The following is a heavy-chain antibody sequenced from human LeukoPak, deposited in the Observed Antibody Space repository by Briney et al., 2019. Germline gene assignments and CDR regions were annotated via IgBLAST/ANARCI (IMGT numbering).Heavy chain of an antibody. V-gene: IGHV3-23*01. J-gene: IGHJ1*01. CDR2: ISGSGGST. CDR1: GFTFSSYA. CDR3: AKEDYYDSSGYFAEYFQH. D-gene: IGHD3-22*01. Sequence: GGSLRLSCAASGFTFSSYAMSWVRQAPGKGLEWVSAISGSGGSTYYADSVKGRFTISRDNSKNTLYLQMNSLRAEDTAVYYCAKEDYYDSSGYFAEYFQHWGQGTLVTVSS.